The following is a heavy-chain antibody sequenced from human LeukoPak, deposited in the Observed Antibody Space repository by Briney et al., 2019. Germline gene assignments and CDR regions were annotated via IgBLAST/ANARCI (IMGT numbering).Heavy chain of an antibody. J-gene: IGHJ5*02. V-gene: IGHV4-59*01. CDR2: ISYSGRA. Sequence: PSETLSLTCTVSGDSITDYYWSWIRQPPGKGLEWIGYISYSGRATYNPSVKSRVTISLATSRTQFSLSLTSVTAADTAVCYCARVSAGGGSEWVDNWGQGTLVTVSS. CDR3: ARVSAGGGSEWVDN. CDR1: GDSITDYY. D-gene: IGHD1-26*01.